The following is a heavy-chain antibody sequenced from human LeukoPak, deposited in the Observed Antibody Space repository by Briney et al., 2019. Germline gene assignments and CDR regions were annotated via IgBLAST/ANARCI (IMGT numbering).Heavy chain of an antibody. CDR1: GYTFTSQW. V-gene: IGHV5-51*01. J-gene: IGHJ4*02. Sequence: GESPKISCKASGYTFTSQWIGWGRQVSGKGLEWVGLIHPGAADIRYSPSFEGRVTLSVAKSISTLYLQWASLQASDTAMYYCARRGGGTDFWGQGTLVTVSS. CDR2: IHPGAADI. D-gene: IGHD2-15*01. CDR3: ARRGGGTDF.